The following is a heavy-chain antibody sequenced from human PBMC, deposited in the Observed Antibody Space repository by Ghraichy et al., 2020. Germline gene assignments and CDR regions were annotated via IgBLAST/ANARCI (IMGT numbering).Heavy chain of an antibody. V-gene: IGHV3-73*01. J-gene: IGHJ4*02. CDR3: NRGAVAGNYEADY. CDR1: GFTFSGSA. D-gene: IGHD6-19*01. CDR2: IRSKANSYAT. Sequence: GGSLRLSCAASGFTFSGSAMHWVRQASGKGLEWVGRIRSKANSYATAYAASVKGRFTISRDDSKNTAYLQMNSLKTEDTAVYYCNRGAVAGNYEADYWGQGTLVTVSS.